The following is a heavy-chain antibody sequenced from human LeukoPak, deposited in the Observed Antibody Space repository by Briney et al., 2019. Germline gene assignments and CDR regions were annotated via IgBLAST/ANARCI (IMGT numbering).Heavy chain of an antibody. CDR1: GFTFSSYG. Sequence: AGSLRLSCAASGFTFSSYGMHWVRQAPGKGLEWVALMSYDGSNKDYTDSVKGRFTISRDNSKNTLYLQMNSLRTDDTAVYYCAKDLLRATGNGGYYMDVWGKGTTVTVSS. D-gene: IGHD5-12*01. V-gene: IGHV3-30*18. J-gene: IGHJ6*03. CDR2: MSYDGSNK. CDR3: AKDLLRATGNGGYYMDV.